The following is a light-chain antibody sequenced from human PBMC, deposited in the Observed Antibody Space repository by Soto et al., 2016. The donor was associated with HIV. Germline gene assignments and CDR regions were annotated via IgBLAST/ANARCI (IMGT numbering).Light chain of an antibody. V-gene: IGLV3-21*03. J-gene: IGLJ3*02. Sequence: SYELTQPPSVSVAPGKTARITCGGNNIGSKSVHWYQQKPGQAPVLVVYDDSDRPSGIPERFSASNSGNTATLTINRVEAGDEGDYYCQVWHIVSDHVVFGGGTKLTVL. CDR3: QVWHIVSDHVV. CDR1: NIGSKS. CDR2: DDS.